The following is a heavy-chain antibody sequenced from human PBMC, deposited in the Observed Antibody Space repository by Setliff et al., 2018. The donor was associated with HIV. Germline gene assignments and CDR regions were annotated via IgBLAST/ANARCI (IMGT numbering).Heavy chain of an antibody. J-gene: IGHJ5*02. Sequence: SETLSLTCSVSGGSIDNNKYYWTWIRQPPGKGLEWTGSIYHTGRTYYNRSLESRLTISIDTSKNQFSLKLTSVTAADTAMCYCASRIYYYDESRVLREEGFVPWGQGTLVTVS. CDR1: GGSIDNNKYY. CDR2: IYHTGRT. V-gene: IGHV4-39*01. CDR3: ASRIYYYDESRVLREEGFVP. D-gene: IGHD3-22*01.